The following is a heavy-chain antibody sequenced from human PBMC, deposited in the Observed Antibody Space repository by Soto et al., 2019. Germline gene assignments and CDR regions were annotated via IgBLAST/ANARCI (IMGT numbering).Heavy chain of an antibody. V-gene: IGHV1-2*04. D-gene: IGHD3-10*01. CDR2: MHPNSGST. CDR3: AREWFGELYPDYGMDV. J-gene: IGHJ6*02. CDR1: GYTFTSYD. Sequence: ASVKVSCKASGYTFTSYDINWVRQATGQGLEWMGWMHPNSGSTNYAQKFQGCVTMTRDTSISTAYMELSRLRSDDTAVYYCAREWFGELYPDYGMDVWGQGTTVTVSS.